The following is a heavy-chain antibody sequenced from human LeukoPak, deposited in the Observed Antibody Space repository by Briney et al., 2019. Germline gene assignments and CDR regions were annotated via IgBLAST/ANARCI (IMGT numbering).Heavy chain of an antibody. CDR2: IHYSGNT. Sequence: SETLSLTCSVSNGSISTTYWSWIRQPPGKGLEWIGNIHYSGNTNYNSSLRSRVTISVDTSKNQFSLKMISVTTADTAVYFCARGGWFHDRWGQGTLVTVSS. J-gene: IGHJ5*02. CDR3: ARGGWFHDR. D-gene: IGHD6-19*01. V-gene: IGHV4-59*01. CDR1: NGSISTTY.